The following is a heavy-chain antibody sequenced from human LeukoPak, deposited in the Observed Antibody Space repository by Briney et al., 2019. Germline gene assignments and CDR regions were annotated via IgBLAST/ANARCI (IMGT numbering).Heavy chain of an antibody. Sequence: SETLSLTCTVSGGSISGYYWSWIRQPAGKGLEWLGRVYTSGSTNYNPSLKSRVTISMDTSKNRFSLKLSSVTAADTAVYYCARDGRQRVTMDTGALDIWGQGTMVTVSS. D-gene: IGHD3-10*01. V-gene: IGHV4-4*07. J-gene: IGHJ3*02. CDR1: GGSISGYY. CDR2: VYTSGST. CDR3: ARDGRQRVTMDTGALDI.